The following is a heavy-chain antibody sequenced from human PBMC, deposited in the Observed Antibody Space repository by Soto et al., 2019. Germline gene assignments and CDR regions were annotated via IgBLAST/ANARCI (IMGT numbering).Heavy chain of an antibody. CDR1: GFTFSSYW. J-gene: IGHJ6*02. CDR2: ISFDETNT. D-gene: IGHD6-13*01. V-gene: IGHV3-74*01. Sequence: PGGSLRLSCAASGFTFSSYWMHWVRQGPGKGLVWISRISFDETNTDYADSVKGRFTISRDNAKNTLYLQMNSLRAEDTAVYYCARGGAATPYGMGVWGQGTTVTVSS. CDR3: ARGGAATPYGMGV.